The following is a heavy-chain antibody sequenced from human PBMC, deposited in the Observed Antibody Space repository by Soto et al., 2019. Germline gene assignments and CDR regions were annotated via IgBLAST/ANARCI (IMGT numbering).Heavy chain of an antibody. Sequence: EVQLVESGGGLVKPGGSLRLSCAASGFTFSSYSMNWVRQAPGKGLEWVSSISSSSSYIYYADSVKGRFTISRDNAKNSLYLQMNSLRAEDTAVYYCARDVLVAATSYYYYGMDVWGQGTTVTVSS. V-gene: IGHV3-21*01. CDR3: ARDVLVAATSYYYYGMDV. D-gene: IGHD2-15*01. CDR1: GFTFSSYS. CDR2: ISSSSSYI. J-gene: IGHJ6*02.